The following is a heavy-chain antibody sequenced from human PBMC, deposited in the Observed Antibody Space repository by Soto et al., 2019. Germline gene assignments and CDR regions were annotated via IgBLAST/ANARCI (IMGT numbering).Heavy chain of an antibody. CDR1: GYTFTSYG. Sequence: QVQLVQSGAEVKKPGASVKVSCKASGYTFTSYGISWVRQAPGQGLEWMGWISAYNGNTNYAQKLQGRVTMTTDTATSTAYMELRSLISDDTAVYYWARDPGSEYSSKDGYGSDVWGQGTTVTVSS. J-gene: IGHJ6*02. CDR2: ISAYNGNT. D-gene: IGHD6-6*01. CDR3: ARDPGSEYSSKDGYGSDV. V-gene: IGHV1-18*01.